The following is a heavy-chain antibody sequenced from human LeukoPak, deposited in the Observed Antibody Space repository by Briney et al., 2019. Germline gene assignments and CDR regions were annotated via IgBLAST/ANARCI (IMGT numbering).Heavy chain of an antibody. V-gene: IGHV4-39*01. Sequence: PSETLSLTCTVSGGSISSSSYYWAWIRQPPGKGLEWIGSISYSGSTYYNPSLKSRVTISVDTSKNQFSLQLSSVTAADTAVYYCARQATYSSSLMRYFDYSGQGTLVTVSS. D-gene: IGHD6-6*01. J-gene: IGHJ4*02. CDR3: ARQATYSSSLMRYFDY. CDR1: GGSISSSSYY. CDR2: ISYSGST.